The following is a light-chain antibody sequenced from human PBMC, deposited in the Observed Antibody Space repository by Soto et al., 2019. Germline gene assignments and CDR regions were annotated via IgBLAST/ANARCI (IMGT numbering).Light chain of an antibody. J-gene: IGKJ4*01. V-gene: IGKV3-11*01. Sequence: EIVLTQSPATLSLSPGERATLSCRASQSVSSYLAWYQQQPGQAPRLLIYDASSRATGIPARFSGSGSGTYSHLTSSSLDADDFAVYCYQQRSHCPLTFGGGTKVEFK. CDR1: QSVSSY. CDR2: DAS. CDR3: QQRSHCPLT.